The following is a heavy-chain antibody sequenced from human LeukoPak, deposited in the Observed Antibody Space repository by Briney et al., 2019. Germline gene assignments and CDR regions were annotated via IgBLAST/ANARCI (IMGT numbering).Heavy chain of an antibody. CDR2: ISYDGTKT. CDR3: ARDPQSDLSGTTNLDY. J-gene: IGHJ4*02. D-gene: IGHD1-7*01. CDR1: GFAFSVYA. V-gene: IGHV3-30-3*01. Sequence: GGSLRLSCAASGFAFSVYAMHWVRQAPGKGLEWGSVISYDGTKTYFADSVTGRFTIFRDNSKNILFLQMNSLRPDDTALYYCARDPQSDLSGTTNLDYWGQGTLVTVSS.